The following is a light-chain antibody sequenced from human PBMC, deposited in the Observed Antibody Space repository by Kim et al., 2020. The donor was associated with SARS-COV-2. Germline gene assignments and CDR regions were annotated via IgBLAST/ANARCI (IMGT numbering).Light chain of an antibody. V-gene: IGLV3-19*01. CDR3: NSRASSGPVV. CDR1: SLRSYY. Sequence: SSELTQDPAVSVALGQTVRITCQGDSLRSYYASWYQQKPGQAPVLVIYGKNNRPSGIPDRFSGSSSGNTASLTITGAQPEDEADYYCNSRASSGPVVFGG. J-gene: IGLJ2*01. CDR2: GKN.